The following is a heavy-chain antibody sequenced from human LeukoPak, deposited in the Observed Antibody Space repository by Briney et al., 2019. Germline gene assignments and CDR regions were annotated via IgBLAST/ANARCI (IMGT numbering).Heavy chain of an antibody. CDR1: GFTFSSYA. D-gene: IGHD3-10*01. CDR3: ARNSMVRGVIIFDFDY. V-gene: IGHV3-23*01. J-gene: IGHJ4*02. CDR2: ISGSGGST. Sequence: GGSLRLSCAASGFTFSSYAMSWVRQAPGKGLEWVSAISGSGGSTYYADSVKGRFTISRDNSKNTLYLQMNSLRAEDTAVYYCARNSMVRGVIIFDFDYWGQGTLVTVSS.